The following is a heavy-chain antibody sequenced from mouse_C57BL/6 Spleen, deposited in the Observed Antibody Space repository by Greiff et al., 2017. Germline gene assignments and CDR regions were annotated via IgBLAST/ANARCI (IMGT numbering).Heavy chain of an antibody. J-gene: IGHJ3*01. D-gene: IGHD3-1*01. V-gene: IGHV1-18*01. CDR3: ASGGYLRSWFAY. Sequence: EVQLQQSGPELVKPGASVKIPCKASGYTFTDYNMDWVKQSHGKSLEWIGDINPNNGGTIYNQKFKGKATLTVDKSSSTAYMELRSLTSEDTAVYYCASGGYLRSWFAYWGQGTLVTVSA. CDR2: INPNNGGT. CDR1: GYTFTDYN.